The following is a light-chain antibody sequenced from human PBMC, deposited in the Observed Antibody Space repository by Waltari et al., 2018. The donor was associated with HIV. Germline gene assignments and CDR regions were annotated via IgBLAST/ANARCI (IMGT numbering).Light chain of an antibody. Sequence: SYVLTQPPSVSVAPGQTARITCGGDNIGSKSVHWYQQRPGQAPVLAVYENSDRSSGMRDRFSGSNSGNTATLTISRVAAGDEADYYCQVWDSRSDQMVCGGGTKLTVV. J-gene: IGLJ2*01. V-gene: IGLV3-21*02. CDR3: QVWDSRSDQMV. CDR2: ENS. CDR1: NIGSKS.